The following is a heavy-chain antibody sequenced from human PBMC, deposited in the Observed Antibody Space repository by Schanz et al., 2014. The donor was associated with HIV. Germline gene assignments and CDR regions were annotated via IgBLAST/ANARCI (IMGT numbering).Heavy chain of an antibody. V-gene: IGHV1-69*01. D-gene: IGHD2-21*02. CDR1: GGTFRTYA. Sequence: VQLVQSRGEVKKPGSSVKVSCKTLGGTFRTYAVSWVRQAPGQGLEWMGGIVPIFGTTNYAQRFQGRVSITADESTSTAYMELSGLRSEDTAVYYCTRAYCGADCSRFYYYGTDVWGQGTTVTVSS. CDR2: IVPIFGTT. J-gene: IGHJ6*02. CDR3: TRAYCGADCSRFYYYGTDV.